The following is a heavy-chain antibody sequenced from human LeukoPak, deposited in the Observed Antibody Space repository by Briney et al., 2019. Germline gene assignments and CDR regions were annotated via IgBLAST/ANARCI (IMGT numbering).Heavy chain of an antibody. CDR1: GFTFSNYA. Sequence: GGSLRLSCAASGFTFSNYAMNWVRQAPGKGLGWVSSISGSGGDPSYADSVKGRFTISRDNSRNTLYLQMNSLKAEDTAVYYCAKQFVDIWGQGTLVTVSS. CDR2: ISGSGGDP. CDR3: AKQFVDI. D-gene: IGHD5-24*01. J-gene: IGHJ5*02. V-gene: IGHV3-23*01.